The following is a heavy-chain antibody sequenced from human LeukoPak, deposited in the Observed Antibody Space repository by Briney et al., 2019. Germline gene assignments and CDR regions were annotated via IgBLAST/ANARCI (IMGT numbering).Heavy chain of an antibody. V-gene: IGHV4-59*01. CDR2: IYYSGST. D-gene: IGHD4-11*01. CDR3: ARCSNYGYYFDY. Sequence: SETLSLTCTVSGGSISSYYWSWIRQPPGKGLEWIGYIYYSGSTNYNPSLKSRVTIPVDTSKNQFSLKLSSVTAADTAVYYCARCSNYGYYFDYWGQGTLVTVSS. J-gene: IGHJ4*02. CDR1: GGSISSYY.